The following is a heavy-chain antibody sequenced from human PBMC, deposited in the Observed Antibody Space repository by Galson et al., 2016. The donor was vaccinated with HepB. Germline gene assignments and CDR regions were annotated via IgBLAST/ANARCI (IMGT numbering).Heavy chain of an antibody. Sequence: SCKGSGYSFNSYALHWVRQAPGQRLEWVGWINAGNGNTRSPQKFQGRVTITSDTSASTVYMELSSLRPEDTAIYYCARGDYDILTGYYVASFDVWGQGTMVTVSS. CDR2: INAGNGNT. CDR3: ARGDYDILTGYYVASFDV. CDR1: GYSFNSYA. V-gene: IGHV1-3*01. D-gene: IGHD3-9*01. J-gene: IGHJ3*01.